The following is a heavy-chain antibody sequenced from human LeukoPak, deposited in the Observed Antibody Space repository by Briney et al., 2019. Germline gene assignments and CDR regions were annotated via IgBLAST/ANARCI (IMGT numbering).Heavy chain of an antibody. CDR3: ARQGRGSDYDFWSGYYSPDYYYYYMDV. Sequence: ASVKVSCKASGYTFTSYDINWVRQATGQGLEWMGWMNPNSGNTGYAQKFQGRVTMTRNTSISTAYMELSSLRSEDTAVYYCARQGRGSDYDFWSGYYSPDYYYYYMDVWGKGTTVTVSS. CDR2: MNPNSGNT. D-gene: IGHD3-3*01. CDR1: GYTFTSYD. V-gene: IGHV1-8*01. J-gene: IGHJ6*03.